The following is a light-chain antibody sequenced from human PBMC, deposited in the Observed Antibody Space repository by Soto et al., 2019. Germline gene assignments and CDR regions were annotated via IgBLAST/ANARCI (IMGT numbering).Light chain of an antibody. Sequence: EIVLTQSPGTLSLSPGERATLSCRASQSVSSSHLAWYQQKPGQAPRLLIYGASSRATGIPDRFTGSESGTDFTLTISRLEPEDFAVYYCQQYGSSPWTFGQGTKVEIK. CDR1: QSVSSSH. CDR2: GAS. CDR3: QQYGSSPWT. J-gene: IGKJ1*01. V-gene: IGKV3-20*01.